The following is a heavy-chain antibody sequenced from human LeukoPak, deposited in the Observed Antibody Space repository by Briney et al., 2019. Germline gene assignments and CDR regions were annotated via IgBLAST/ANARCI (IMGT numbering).Heavy chain of an antibody. CDR2: IYYSGST. CDR3: ARYGDYGDYHLDY. D-gene: IGHD4-17*01. J-gene: IGHJ4*02. V-gene: IGHV4-61*05. CDR1: GGSISSSSYY. Sequence: SETLSLTCTVSGGSISSSSYYWGWIRQPPGKGLEWIGYIYYSGSTNYDPSLKSRVTISVDTSKNQFSLKLSSVTAADTAVYYCARYGDYGDYHLDYWGQGTLVTVSS.